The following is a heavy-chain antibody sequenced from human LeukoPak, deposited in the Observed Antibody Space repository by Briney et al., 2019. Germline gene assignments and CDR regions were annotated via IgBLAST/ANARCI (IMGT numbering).Heavy chain of an antibody. CDR3: AKYRYGSGSFYTSPFDY. CDR1: GFTFTHYA. D-gene: IGHD3-10*01. V-gene: IGHV3-23*01. CDR2: INDGGGTT. J-gene: IGHJ4*02. Sequence: GGSLRLSCAASGFTFTHYALSWVRQAPGKGLEWVSAINDGGGTTYYADSVKGRFTISRDNSKNTLYLQMNSLRAEDTAVYYCAKYRYGSGSFYTSPFDYWGQGTLVTVSS.